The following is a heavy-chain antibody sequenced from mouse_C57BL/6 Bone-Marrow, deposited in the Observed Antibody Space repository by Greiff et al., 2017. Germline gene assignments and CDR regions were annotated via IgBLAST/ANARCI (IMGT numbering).Heavy chain of an antibody. CDR2: IDPETGGT. J-gene: IGHJ3*01. D-gene: IGHD1-3*01. V-gene: IGHV1-15*01. CDR3: TRGEWWFAY. CDR1: GYTFTDYE. Sequence: QVQLQQSGAELVRPGASVTLSCKASGYTFTDYEMHWVQQTPVHGLEWIGAIDPETGGTAYNQKFTGKAILTADKSSSTAYMELRSLTSEDSAVYYCTRGEWWFAYWGQGTLVTVSA.